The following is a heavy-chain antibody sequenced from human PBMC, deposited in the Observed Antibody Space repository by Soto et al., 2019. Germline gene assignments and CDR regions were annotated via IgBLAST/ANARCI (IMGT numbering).Heavy chain of an antibody. Sequence: GGSLRLSCAASGFTFSRYAMHWVRQAPGKGLEWVVVISYDGTIKYYADSVKGRFTISRDNSKNTLYLQMNSPRTEDTAVYYCARDPNDSSAPQPGGFDSWGQGTLVTVSS. V-gene: IGHV3-30-3*01. J-gene: IGHJ4*02. CDR2: ISYDGTIK. D-gene: IGHD3-22*01. CDR1: GFTFSRYA. CDR3: ARDPNDSSAPQPGGFDS.